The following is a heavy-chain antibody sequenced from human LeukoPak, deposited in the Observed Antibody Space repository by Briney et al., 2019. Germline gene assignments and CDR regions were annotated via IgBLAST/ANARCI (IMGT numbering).Heavy chain of an antibody. Sequence: KPSETLSLTCAVYGGSFSGYYWSWIRQPPGKGLEWIGEINHSGSTNYNPSLKSRVTISVDTSKNQFSLKLSSVTAADTAVYYCARGRRYGNWFDPWGQGTLVTVSS. CDR3: ARGRRYGNWFDP. J-gene: IGHJ5*02. CDR2: INHSGST. D-gene: IGHD3-9*01. V-gene: IGHV4-34*01. CDR1: GGSFSGYY.